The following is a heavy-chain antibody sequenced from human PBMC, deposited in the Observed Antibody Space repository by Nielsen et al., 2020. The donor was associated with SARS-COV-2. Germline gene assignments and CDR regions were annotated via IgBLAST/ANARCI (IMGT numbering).Heavy chain of an antibody. CDR1: GGSISSSSYY. Sequence: SETLSLTCTVPGGSISSSSYYWGWIRQPPGKGLEWIGSIYYSGSTYYNPSLKSRVTISVDTSKNQFSLKLSSVTAADTAVYYCAREKLYYYGSGRPDYWGQGTLVTVSS. D-gene: IGHD3-10*01. J-gene: IGHJ4*02. V-gene: IGHV4-39*07. CDR3: AREKLYYYGSGRPDY. CDR2: IYYSGST.